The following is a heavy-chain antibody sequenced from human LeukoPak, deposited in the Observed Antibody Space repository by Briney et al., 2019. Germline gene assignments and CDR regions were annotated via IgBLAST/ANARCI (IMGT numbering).Heavy chain of an antibody. V-gene: IGHV3-21*01. CDR1: GFSFSSFG. Sequence: GGSLTLSCAVSGFSFSSFGMIWVRQAPGKGLEWLASISGSGDFIYYADSVKGRFTISKDNTKNSVHLQLTSLRAEDTAVYYCARDSEAYCGGDCYFYFDYWGQGTRVTVSS. CDR2: ISGSGDFI. CDR3: ARDSEAYCGGDCYFYFDY. D-gene: IGHD2-21*02. J-gene: IGHJ4*02.